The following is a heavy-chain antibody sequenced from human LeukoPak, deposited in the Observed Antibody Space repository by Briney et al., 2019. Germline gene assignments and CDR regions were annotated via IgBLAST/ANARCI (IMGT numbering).Heavy chain of an antibody. CDR2: ISGYNGNT. CDR1: GYTFTSYG. J-gene: IGHJ5*02. V-gene: IGHV1-18*01. D-gene: IGHD1-26*01. Sequence: ASVKVSCKASGYTFTSYGISWVRQAPGQGLEWMGWISGYNGNTNYVQKFQGRVTMTTDTVTRTAYMELRSLTSDDTAVYYCARDQRLYSGTYYLWFDPWGQGTLVTVSS. CDR3: ARDQRLYSGTYYLWFDP.